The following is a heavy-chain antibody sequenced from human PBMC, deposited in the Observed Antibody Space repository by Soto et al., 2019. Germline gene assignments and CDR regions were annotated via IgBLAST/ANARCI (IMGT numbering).Heavy chain of an antibody. J-gene: IGHJ5*02. CDR1: GGSINSYY. V-gene: IGHV4-59*01. Sequence: PSETLSLTCTVSGGSINSYYWSWIRQPPGKGLEWLGYIYNSGSTNYNPSLKGRVTMSVDTSKNQFSLKLSSVTAADTAVYFCERAAIESYYDFWSGYNWFDPWGQGTLVTVSS. D-gene: IGHD3-3*01. CDR2: IYNSGST. CDR3: ERAAIESYYDFWSGYNWFDP.